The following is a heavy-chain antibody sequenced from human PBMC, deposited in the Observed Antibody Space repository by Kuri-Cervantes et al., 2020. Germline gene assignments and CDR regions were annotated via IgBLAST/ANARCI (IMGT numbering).Heavy chain of an antibody. CDR1: GFTFSSYA. CDR2: ISYDGSNK. J-gene: IGHJ4*02. CDR3: ARGWL. Sequence: GGSLRLSCAASGFTFSSYAMHWVRQAPGKGLEWVAVISYDGSNKYYADSVKGRFTISRDSSKNTLYLQMDSLRAEDTAVYYCARGWLGGQGTLVTVSS. V-gene: IGHV3-30-3*01. D-gene: IGHD6-19*01.